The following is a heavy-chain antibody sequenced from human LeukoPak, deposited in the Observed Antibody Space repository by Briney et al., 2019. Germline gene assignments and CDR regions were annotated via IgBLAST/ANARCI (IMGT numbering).Heavy chain of an antibody. V-gene: IGHV3-23*01. CDR3: AKDGSAQWIRLWSRSYYYYYMDV. CDR2: ISGSGGST. Sequence: GGSLRLSCAASGFTFSSYAMSWVRQAPGKGLEWVSAISGSGGSTYYADSVKGWFTISRDNSKNTLYLQMNSLRAEDTAVYYCAKDGSAQWIRLWSRSYYYYYMDVWGKGTTVTVSS. J-gene: IGHJ6*03. CDR1: GFTFSSYA. D-gene: IGHD5-18*01.